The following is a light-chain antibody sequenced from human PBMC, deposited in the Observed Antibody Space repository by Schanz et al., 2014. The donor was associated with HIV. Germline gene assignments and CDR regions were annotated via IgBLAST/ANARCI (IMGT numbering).Light chain of an antibody. V-gene: IGLV1-40*01. CDR1: SSNIGAGYY. J-gene: IGLJ2*01. CDR2: ENN. CDR3: QSYDSSLSGWV. Sequence: QSVLTQPPSVSGAPGQRVTISCTGSSSNIGAGYYVHWYQQFPGTAPKLLIYENNHRPSGVPDRISGSRSATSASLAITGLQAEDEADYYCQSYDSSLSGWVFGGGTKLTVL.